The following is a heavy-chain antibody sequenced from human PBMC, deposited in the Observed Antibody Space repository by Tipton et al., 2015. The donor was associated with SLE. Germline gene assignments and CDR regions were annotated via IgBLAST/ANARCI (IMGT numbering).Heavy chain of an antibody. Sequence: SLRLSCAASGFTFSSYSMNWVRQAPGKGLEWVSSISSSSSYIYYADSVKGRFTISRDNAKNPLYLQMNSLRAEHTDVYYCARGDLYYYYFYGMAVWGPGSTVTVSS. CDR2: ISSSSSYI. V-gene: IGHV3-21*01. J-gene: IGHJ6*02. CDR1: GFTFSSYS. CDR3: ARGDLYYYYFYGMAV.